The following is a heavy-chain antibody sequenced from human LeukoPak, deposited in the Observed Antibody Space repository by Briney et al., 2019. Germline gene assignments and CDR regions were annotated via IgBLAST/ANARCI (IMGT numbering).Heavy chain of an antibody. V-gene: IGHV4-59*01. D-gene: IGHD3-16*02. CDR1: GYSITSYY. CDR2: IYYSGSR. J-gene: IGHJ1*01. CDR3: AGYVWGSYRAFQT. Sequence: SETLSLTCTVSGYSITSYYRSWMRQPPGKGLDWVGYIYYSGSRNYNPCRTCRVTISVHTSKNQFSLKLSSVTPADPAVYYCAGYVWGSYRAFQTWGQGALVTVSS.